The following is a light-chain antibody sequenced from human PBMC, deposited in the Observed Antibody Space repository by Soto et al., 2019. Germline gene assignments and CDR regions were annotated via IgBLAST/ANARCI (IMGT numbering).Light chain of an antibody. V-gene: IGKV3-15*01. J-gene: IGKJ1*01. CDR3: QQYNSCPET. CDR1: QSVRSS. Sequence: EIVMTQSPGTLSVSPGERATLFCRASQSVRSSLAWYQQKPGQAPRLFIYDASTRATGIPARFTGSGSGTEFTLTISSLQSEDFAVYYCQQYNSCPETFGQGTKVEIK. CDR2: DAS.